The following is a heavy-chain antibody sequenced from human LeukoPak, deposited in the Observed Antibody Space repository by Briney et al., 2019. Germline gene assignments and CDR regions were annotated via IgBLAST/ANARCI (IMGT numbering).Heavy chain of an antibody. CDR2: IKQDGGEK. Sequence: GGSLRLSCAASGFTFSNYWLTWVRQAPGQGLEWVANIKQDGGEKHYVDSVKGRFTISRDNAKNSLYLQMNSLRAEDTAVYYCAGDRQIAYWGQGTLVTVSS. CDR1: GFTFSNYW. CDR3: AGDRQIAY. V-gene: IGHV3-7*01. J-gene: IGHJ4*02.